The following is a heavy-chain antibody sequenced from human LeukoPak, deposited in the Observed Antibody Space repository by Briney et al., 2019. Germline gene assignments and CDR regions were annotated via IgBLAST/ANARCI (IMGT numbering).Heavy chain of an antibody. V-gene: IGHV3-48*03. CDR3: ARGRQQLYDY. D-gene: IGHD6-13*01. Sequence: PGGSLRLSCAASGFTFSSYEMNWVRQAPGKGLEWVSYISSSGSTIYYADSVKGRFTISRDNAKSSLYLQMNSLRAEDTAVYYCARGRQQLYDYWGQGTLVTVSS. CDR2: ISSSGSTI. CDR1: GFTFSSYE. J-gene: IGHJ4*02.